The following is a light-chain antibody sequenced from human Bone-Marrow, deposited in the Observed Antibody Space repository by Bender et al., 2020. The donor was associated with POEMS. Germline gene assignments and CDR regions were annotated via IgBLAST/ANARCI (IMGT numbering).Light chain of an antibody. J-gene: IGLJ3*02. CDR2: RNN. V-gene: IGLV1-47*01. CDR3: AAWSDSLV. Sequence: QSVLTQPPSASGTPGQRVTISCSGSSSNIGSDYVYWYQQLPGTAPKLLIYRNNQRPSGVPDRFSGSKSGTSASLAISGLRSEDEADYYCAAWSDSLVFGGGTKLTVL. CDR1: SSNIGSDY.